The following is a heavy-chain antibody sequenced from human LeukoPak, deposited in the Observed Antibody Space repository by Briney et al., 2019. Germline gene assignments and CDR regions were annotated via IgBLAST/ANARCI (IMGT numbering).Heavy chain of an antibody. Sequence: SVKVSCKASGGTFSSYAISWVRQAPGQGLEWMGGIIPIFGTANYAQKFQGGVTITADESTSTAYMELSSLRSEDTAVYYCARAFIAARPHDAFDIWGQGTMATVSS. J-gene: IGHJ3*02. CDR3: ARAFIAARPHDAFDI. V-gene: IGHV1-69*13. CDR2: IIPIFGTA. CDR1: GGTFSSYA. D-gene: IGHD6-6*01.